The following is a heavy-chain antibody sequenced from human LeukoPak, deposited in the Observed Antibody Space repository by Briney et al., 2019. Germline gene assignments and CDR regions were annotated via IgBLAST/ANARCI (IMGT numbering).Heavy chain of an antibody. J-gene: IGHJ4*02. Sequence: ASVKVSCKASGYIFTNYGISWVRQAPGQGLEWMGWISAYNDNTNYAQKVQGRLTMTADTSTSTAYMELKSLRSDDTAVYYCARGLGSGSYYAYWGRGTLVTVSS. CDR3: ARGLGSGSYYAY. CDR1: GYIFTNYG. CDR2: ISAYNDNT. D-gene: IGHD3-10*02. V-gene: IGHV1-18*04.